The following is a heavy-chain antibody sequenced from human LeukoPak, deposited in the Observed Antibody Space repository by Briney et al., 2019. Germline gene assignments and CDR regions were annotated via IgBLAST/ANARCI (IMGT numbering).Heavy chain of an antibody. V-gene: IGHV3-53*01. Sequence: PGGSLRLSCAASGSTVSNNYMSWVRQAPGKDLEWVSIIYSAGSTYYADSVQGRFTISRDNSKNTLYLQINSLRAEDTALYYCARTAVGTEMDYFDYWGQGTLVTVSS. CDR1: GSTVSNNY. D-gene: IGHD4-23*01. J-gene: IGHJ4*02. CDR2: IYSAGST. CDR3: ARTAVGTEMDYFDY.